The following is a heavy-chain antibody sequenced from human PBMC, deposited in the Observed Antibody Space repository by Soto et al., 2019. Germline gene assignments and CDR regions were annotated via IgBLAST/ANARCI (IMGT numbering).Heavy chain of an antibody. Sequence: GGSLRLSCVASGFTLSSYDMSWVRQAPGKGLEWVSAISGSGGSTYYADSVKGRFTISRDNSKNTLFLQTNSLRAEDTAVYYCAKDQRRGRNTMGAYDIWGQGTMVTVSS. D-gene: IGHD1-26*01. CDR2: ISGSGGST. CDR1: GFTLSSYD. V-gene: IGHV3-23*01. CDR3: AKDQRRGRNTMGAYDI. J-gene: IGHJ3*02.